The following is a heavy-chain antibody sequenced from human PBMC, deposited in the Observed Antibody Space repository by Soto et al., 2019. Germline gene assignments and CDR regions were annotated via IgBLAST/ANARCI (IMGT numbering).Heavy chain of an antibody. CDR1: GGTFNVYT. CDR3: ALCCWSGESFDI. Sequence: QVQLVQSGAEVKKPGSSVKVSCKASGGTFNVYTIIWVRQAPGQGLEWMGRIIPMLAITNYAQRFQGRVTLTADTSMTTAYMELSSLTSEATAVYYCALCCWSGESFDIWGQGTLVTVSS. D-gene: IGHD2-15*01. CDR2: IIPMLAIT. V-gene: IGHV1-69*02. J-gene: IGHJ3*02.